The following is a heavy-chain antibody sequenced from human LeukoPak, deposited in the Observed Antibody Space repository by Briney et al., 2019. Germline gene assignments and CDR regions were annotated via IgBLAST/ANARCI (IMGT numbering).Heavy chain of an antibody. D-gene: IGHD3-22*01. Sequence: GGSLRLSCAASGFTFSRHYIHWVRQAPGKGLVWVSRTISDGSTTTYADSVRGRFSMSSDNAKNKLYLQMNSLRVEDTAVYFCARGRNGYKYAMDVWGKGTTVTVSS. CDR1: GFTFSRHY. J-gene: IGHJ6*03. CDR3: ARGRNGYKYAMDV. CDR2: TISDGSTT. V-gene: IGHV3-74*01.